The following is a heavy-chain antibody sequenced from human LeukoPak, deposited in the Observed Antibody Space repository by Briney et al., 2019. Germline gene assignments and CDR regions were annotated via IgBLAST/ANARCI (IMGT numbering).Heavy chain of an antibody. J-gene: IGHJ4*02. Sequence: SETLSLTCTVSGGSIDSTNWWTWVRQPPGKGLEWIAEIYHSGRTEYNPSLKSRVTISVDKSKDQFYLDLNSVTAADTAVYYCARTYYYDSSGYYGLDIWGQGTLVTVSS. D-gene: IGHD3-22*01. CDR3: ARTYYYDSSGYYGLDI. CDR2: IYHSGRT. V-gene: IGHV4-4*02. CDR1: GGSIDSTNW.